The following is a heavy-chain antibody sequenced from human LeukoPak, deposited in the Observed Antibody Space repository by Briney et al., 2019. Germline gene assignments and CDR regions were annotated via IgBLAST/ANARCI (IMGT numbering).Heavy chain of an antibody. CDR3: ARDPSITIFGVVIASYYFDY. CDR2: IKQDGSEK. CDR1: GFTFSSYW. Sequence: GGSLRLSCAASGFTFSSYWMSWVRQAPGKGLEGVANIKQDGSEKYYVDSVRGRFTISRDNAKNSLYLQMNSLRAEDTAVYYCARDPSITIFGVVIASYYFDYWGQGTLVTVSS. D-gene: IGHD3-3*01. V-gene: IGHV3-7*01. J-gene: IGHJ4*02.